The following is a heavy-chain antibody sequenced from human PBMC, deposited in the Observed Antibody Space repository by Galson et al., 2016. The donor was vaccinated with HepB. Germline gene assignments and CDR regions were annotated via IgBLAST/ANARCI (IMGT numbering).Heavy chain of an antibody. CDR3: AKTPDMIAFGGVVVDVFDI. CDR1: GYTFSRNA. D-gene: IGHD3-16*02. Sequence: SLRLSCAASGYTFSRNAMSWVRQAPGKGLEWVSPVSGNGGSPYYADSVKGRFTISRDNSKNTLYLQMNSLRAEDTAVYYCAKTPDMIAFGGVVVDVFDIWGQGTMVTVSS. J-gene: IGHJ3*02. CDR2: VSGNGGSP. V-gene: IGHV3-23*01.